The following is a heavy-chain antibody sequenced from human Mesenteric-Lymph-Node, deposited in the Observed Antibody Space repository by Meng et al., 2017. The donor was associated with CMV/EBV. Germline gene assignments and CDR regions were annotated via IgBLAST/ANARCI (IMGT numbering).Heavy chain of an antibody. V-gene: IGHV1-8*01. CDR1: GLTVSSYD. CDR3: ARGRGSSWYGGGY. CDR2: MNPNSGNT. J-gene: IGHJ4*02. D-gene: IGHD6-13*01. Sequence: KASGLTVSSYDINWVRQATGQGIEWMGWMNPNSGNTGYEQKFKGRVTMTRNTSISTAYMELSSLRSEDTAVYYCARGRGSSWYGGGYWGQGTLVTVSS.